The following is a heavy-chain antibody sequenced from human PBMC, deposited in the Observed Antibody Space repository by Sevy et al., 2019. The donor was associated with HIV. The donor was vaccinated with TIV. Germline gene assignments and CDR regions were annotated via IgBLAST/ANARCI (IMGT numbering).Heavy chain of an antibody. Sequence: GGSLRLSCAASGFTFSSYAMHWVRQAPGKGLEWVAVISYDGSNKYYADSVKGRFTISRDNSKNTLYLQMNSLRAEDTAVYYCAIGYYDFWSGYYSYSHGMDLWGQGTTVTVSS. J-gene: IGHJ6*01. CDR2: ISYDGSNK. CDR1: GFTFSSYA. CDR3: AIGYYDFWSGYYSYSHGMDL. D-gene: IGHD3-3*01. V-gene: IGHV3-30-3*01.